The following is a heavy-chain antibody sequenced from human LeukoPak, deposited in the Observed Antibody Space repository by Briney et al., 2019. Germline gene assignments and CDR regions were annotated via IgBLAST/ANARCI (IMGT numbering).Heavy chain of an antibody. J-gene: IGHJ4*02. CDR3: ARDGGFTRTIDY. Sequence: ASETLSLTCTVSGGSISSGGYYWSWIRQHPGKGLEWIGYIYYSGSTYYNPSLKSRVTISVDTSKNQSSLKLSSVTAADTAVYYCARDGGFTRTIDYWGQGTLVTVSS. D-gene: IGHD1/OR15-1a*01. CDR1: GGSISSGGYY. V-gene: IGHV4-31*03. CDR2: IYYSGST.